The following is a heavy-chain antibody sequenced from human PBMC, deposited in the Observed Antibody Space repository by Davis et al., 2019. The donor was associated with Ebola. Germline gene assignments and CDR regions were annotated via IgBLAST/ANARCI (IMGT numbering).Heavy chain of an antibody. J-gene: IGHJ4*02. Sequence: SETLSLTCAVSGDSISSSNWWSWVRQPPGKGLEWIGEIYHSGSTNYNPSLKSRVAISLDKAKNQFSLKLNSVTAADTAVYYCARGWDYGEGRIFDYWGQGNLVTVS. CDR3: ARGWDYGEGRIFDY. CDR2: IYHSGST. CDR1: GDSISSSNW. V-gene: IGHV4-4*02. D-gene: IGHD4/OR15-4a*01.